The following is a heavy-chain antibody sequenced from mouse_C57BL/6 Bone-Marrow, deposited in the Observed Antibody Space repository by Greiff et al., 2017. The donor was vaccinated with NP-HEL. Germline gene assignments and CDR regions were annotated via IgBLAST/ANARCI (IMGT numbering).Heavy chain of an antibody. D-gene: IGHD2-2*01. CDR2: ISYDGSN. CDR1: GYSITSGYY. Sequence: DVQLQESGPGLVKPSQSLSLTCSVTGYSITSGYYWNWIRQFPGNKLEWMGYISYDGSNNYNPSLKNRISITRDTSKNQFFLKLNSVTTEDTATYYCARERGYDEYYFDYWGQGTTLTVSS. V-gene: IGHV3-6*01. CDR3: ARERGYDEYYFDY. J-gene: IGHJ2*01.